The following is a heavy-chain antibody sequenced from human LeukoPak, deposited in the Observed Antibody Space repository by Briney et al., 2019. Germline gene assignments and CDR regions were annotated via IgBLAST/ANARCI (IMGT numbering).Heavy chain of an antibody. V-gene: IGHV3-66*04. D-gene: IGHD3-3*01. Sequence: GGSLRLSCAASGFTVSSNYMSWVRQAPGKGLEWVSVIYSGGSTYYADSVKGRFTISRDNSKNTLYLQMNSLRAEDTAVYFCTRQSENFSLDYWSQGTLVTVS. CDR1: GFTVSSNY. J-gene: IGHJ4*02. CDR3: TRQSENFSLDY. CDR2: IYSGGST.